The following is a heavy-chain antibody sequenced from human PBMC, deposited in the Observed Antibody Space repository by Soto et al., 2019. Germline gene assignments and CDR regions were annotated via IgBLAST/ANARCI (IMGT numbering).Heavy chain of an antibody. Sequence: QVQLVQSGAEVKKPGASVKISCTASGYTVTTHYMHWVRQAPGRGLERMGAINPGSGAAKYTQTLQDRVTMTRDTSTDTVYMEMSALRSEDTAVFYCGRGGEVGVAGSAACDMWGQGTMVTVSS. CDR2: INPGSGAA. CDR1: GYTVTTHY. CDR3: GRGGEVGVAGSAACDM. V-gene: IGHV1-46*04. J-gene: IGHJ3*02. D-gene: IGHD3-3*01.